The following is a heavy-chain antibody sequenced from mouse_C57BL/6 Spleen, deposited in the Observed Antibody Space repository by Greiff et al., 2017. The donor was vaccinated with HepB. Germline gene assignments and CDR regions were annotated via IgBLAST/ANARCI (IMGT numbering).Heavy chain of an antibody. CDR1: GYAFTNYL. D-gene: IGHD1-2*01. CDR2: INPGSGGT. J-gene: IGHJ4*01. Sequence: QVQLQQSGAELVRPGTSVKVSCKASGYAFTNYLIEWVKQRPGQGLEWIGVINPGSGGTNYNEKFKGKATLTADKSSSTAYMQLSSLTSEDSAVYFCARTGFTTALGYYAMDYWGQGTSVTVSS. V-gene: IGHV1-54*01. CDR3: ARTGFTTALGYYAMDY.